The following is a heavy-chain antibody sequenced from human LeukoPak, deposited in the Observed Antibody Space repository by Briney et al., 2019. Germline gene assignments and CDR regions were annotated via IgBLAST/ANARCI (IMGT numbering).Heavy chain of an antibody. Sequence: GGSLRLSCAASGFTFSSYGMHWVRQAPGKGLEWVAFIRYDGSNKYYADSVKGRFTISRDNSKNTLYLQMNSLRAEDTAVYYCAKAQPIAAAGTAFDYWGQGTLVTVSS. D-gene: IGHD6-13*01. CDR2: IRYDGSNK. J-gene: IGHJ4*02. V-gene: IGHV3-30*02. CDR3: AKAQPIAAAGTAFDY. CDR1: GFTFSSYG.